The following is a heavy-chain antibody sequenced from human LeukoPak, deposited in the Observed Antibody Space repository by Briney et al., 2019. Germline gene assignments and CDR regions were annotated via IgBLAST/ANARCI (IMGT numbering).Heavy chain of an antibody. Sequence: GRSLRLSCAASGFPFDDYAMHWVRQAPGKGLEWVSVISWNSGHIVYADSVKGRFTMSRDNAKTSLYLQMNSLRAEDTALYHCVRDYQHGYAYGYFDYWGRGTLVSVSS. CDR2: ISWNSGHI. D-gene: IGHD5-12*01. CDR3: VRDYQHGYAYGYFDY. CDR1: GFPFDDYA. J-gene: IGHJ4*02. V-gene: IGHV3-9*01.